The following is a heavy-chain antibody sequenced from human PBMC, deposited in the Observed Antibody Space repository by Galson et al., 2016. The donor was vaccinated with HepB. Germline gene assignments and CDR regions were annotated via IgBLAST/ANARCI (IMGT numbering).Heavy chain of an antibody. Sequence: SLRLSCAASGSTFGKYTMTWVRLAPGKGLEWISYISLSSRIIYYADSVEGRFTISRDDAGNSLHLQMNSLRDGDTAIYYCARGRGGYDSSAYPFDLWGQGTLVTVSS. CDR1: GSTFGKYT. D-gene: IGHD3-22*01. J-gene: IGHJ4*02. CDR2: ISLSSRII. CDR3: ARGRGGYDSSAYPFDL. V-gene: IGHV3-48*02.